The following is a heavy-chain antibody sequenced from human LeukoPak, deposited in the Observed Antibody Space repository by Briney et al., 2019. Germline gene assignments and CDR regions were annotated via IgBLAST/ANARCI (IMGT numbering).Heavy chain of an antibody. D-gene: IGHD2-2*01. J-gene: IGHJ6*03. CDR1: GFPFSSYA. Sequence: GSLRPPCAAPGFPFSSYALPRVRQAPGKGLGGVAVISYDGSNKYYADSVRGRFTISRDNSKNTLYLLMNSLRAEDTAVYYCAGGRVPAAMDYYMDVWGKGTTVTVSS. CDR3: AGGRVPAAMDYYMDV. CDR2: ISYDGSNK. V-gene: IGHV3-30*14.